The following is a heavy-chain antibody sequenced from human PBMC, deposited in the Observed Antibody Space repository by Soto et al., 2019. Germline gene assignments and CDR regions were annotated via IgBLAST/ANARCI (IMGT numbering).Heavy chain of an antibody. CDR3: AKTNYVGIVATISEY. CDR1: VCTFSSYA. CDR2: ISGSGGST. D-gene: IGHD5-12*01. V-gene: IGHV3-23*01. Sequence: PVGSLRLSCAASVCTFSSYAMSCVRHAPGKGLEWVSAISGSGGSTYYADSVKGRFTISRDNSKNTLYLQMNSLRAEDMAVYYCAKTNYVGIVATISEYGGQGIQVT. J-gene: IGHJ4*02.